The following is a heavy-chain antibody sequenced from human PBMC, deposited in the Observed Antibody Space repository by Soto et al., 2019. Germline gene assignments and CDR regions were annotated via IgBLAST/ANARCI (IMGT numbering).Heavy chain of an antibody. D-gene: IGHD3-10*01. J-gene: IGHJ4*02. V-gene: IGHV3-9*01. Sequence: EVQLVESGGGLVQPGRSLRLSCAASGFTFDDYAMHWVRQAPGKGPEWVSGISWNSGSIGYADSVKGRFTISRDNAKNSLFLQMNSLRAEDTALYYCAKDSSYYYGSGSYRVWGQGTLVTVSS. CDR1: GFTFDDYA. CDR2: ISWNSGSI. CDR3: AKDSSYYYGSGSYRV.